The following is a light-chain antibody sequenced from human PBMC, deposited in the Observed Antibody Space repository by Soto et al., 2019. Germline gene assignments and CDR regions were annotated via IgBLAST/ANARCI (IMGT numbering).Light chain of an antibody. CDR2: NAS. CDR1: RNIERW. V-gene: IGKV1-5*01. Sequence: DTRMTQSPSTVSASVGGTVTITCRASRNIERWLAWYQHKPGKPPKLLILNASTLGSGVPSRFSGSGSGTEFTLTISSLQPDDFATYYCQYCDTRWPFGQGTKVDI. J-gene: IGKJ1*01. CDR3: QYCDTRWP.